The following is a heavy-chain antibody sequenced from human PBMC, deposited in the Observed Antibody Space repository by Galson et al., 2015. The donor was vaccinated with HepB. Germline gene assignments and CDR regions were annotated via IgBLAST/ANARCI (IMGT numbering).Heavy chain of an antibody. V-gene: IGHV3-23*01. CDR3: AKDGVNEVVAATPYNWFDP. CDR1: GFTFSSYA. D-gene: IGHD2-15*01. CDR2: ISGSGGST. J-gene: IGHJ5*02. Sequence: SLRLSCAASGFTFSSYAMSWVRQAPGKGLEWVSAISGSGGSTYYADSVKGRFTISRDNSKNTLYLQMNSLRAEDTAVYYCAKDGVNEVVAATPYNWFDPWGQGTLVTVSS.